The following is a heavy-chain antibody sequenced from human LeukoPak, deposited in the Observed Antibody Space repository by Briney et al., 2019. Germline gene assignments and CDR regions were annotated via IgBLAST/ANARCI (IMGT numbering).Heavy chain of an antibody. CDR1: GGSISSYY. CDR2: IYYSGST. V-gene: IGHV4-59*12. CDR3: AREGVTTVTTGDWFDP. Sequence: SETLSLTCTVSGGSISSYYWSWIRQPPGKGLEWIGYIYYSGSTNYNPSLKSRVTISVDTSKNQFSLKLSSVTAADTAVYYCAREGVTTVTTGDWFDPWGQGTLVTVSS. D-gene: IGHD4-17*01. J-gene: IGHJ5*02.